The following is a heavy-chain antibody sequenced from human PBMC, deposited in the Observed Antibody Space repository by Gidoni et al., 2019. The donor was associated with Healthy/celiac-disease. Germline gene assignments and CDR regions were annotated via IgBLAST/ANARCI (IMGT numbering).Heavy chain of an antibody. D-gene: IGHD6-13*01. Sequence: EVQLLESGGGLVQPGGSLRLSCAASGFTFSSYAMSWVRQAPGKGLGWVSAISGSGGSTYYADSVKGRFTISRDNSKNTLYLQMNSLRAEDTAVYYCAKDIGIAAAGPVDYFDYWGQGTLVTVSS. CDR1: GFTFSSYA. V-gene: IGHV3-23*01. J-gene: IGHJ4*02. CDR2: ISGSGGST. CDR3: AKDIGIAAAGPVDYFDY.